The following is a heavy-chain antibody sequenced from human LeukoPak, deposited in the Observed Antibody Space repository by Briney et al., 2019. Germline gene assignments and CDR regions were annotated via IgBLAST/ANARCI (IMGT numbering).Heavy chain of an antibody. CDR1: GGTFSSYA. D-gene: IGHD5-24*01. CDR3: ARGGRDGYNCFDY. CDR2: IIPIFGTA. V-gene: IGHV1-69*05. J-gene: IGHJ4*02. Sequence: ASVKVSCKASGGTFSSYAISWVRQAPGQGLEWMGGIIPIFGTANYAQKFQGRVTITTDDSTSTAYMELSSLRSEDTAVYYCARGGRDGYNCFDYWGQGTLVTVSS.